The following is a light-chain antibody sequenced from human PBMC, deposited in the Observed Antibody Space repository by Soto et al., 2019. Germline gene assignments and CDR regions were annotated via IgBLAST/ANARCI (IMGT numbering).Light chain of an antibody. CDR1: LTLRNK. J-gene: IGKJ3*01. Sequence: IVLTQSPGTLSVSPGERVILSCRASLTLRNKLSCYPPKPGQAHRLLIYGGFTMATGIPARFSGSGSGTEFTLTINTLQSEDFAIYYFQQHNAWPLTLGPETKLDLK. CDR2: GGF. CDR3: QQHNAWPLT. V-gene: IGKV3-15*01.